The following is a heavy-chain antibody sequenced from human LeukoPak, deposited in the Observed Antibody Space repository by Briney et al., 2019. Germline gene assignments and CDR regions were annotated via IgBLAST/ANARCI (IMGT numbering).Heavy chain of an antibody. V-gene: IGHV3-21*01. D-gene: IGHD2-2*01. CDR3: ARDSVVRYCSSTSCPSDY. J-gene: IGHJ4*02. Sequence: GGSLRLSCAASGFTFSSYSMNWVRRAPGKGLEWASSISSSSSYIYYADSVKGRFTISRDNAKNSLYLQMNSLRAEDTAVYYCARDSVVRYCSSTSCPSDYWGQGTLVTVSS. CDR1: GFTFSSYS. CDR2: ISSSSSYI.